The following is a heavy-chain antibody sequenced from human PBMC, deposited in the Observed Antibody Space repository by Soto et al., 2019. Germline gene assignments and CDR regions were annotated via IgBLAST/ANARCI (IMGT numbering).Heavy chain of an antibody. D-gene: IGHD1-26*01. CDR1: GFTFDSHG. V-gene: IGHV3-33*01. CDR2: IWGDGSKT. Sequence: QVQLVESGGGVVQPGTSLRLSCVASGFTFDSHGMHWVRQAPGQGLEWVAIIWGDGSKTYYAESAKGRFTISRDNSKNTANLELNSVRADDTDVNYGASWEGSFDYWGQGALVTVSS. CDR3: ASWEGSFDY. J-gene: IGHJ4*02.